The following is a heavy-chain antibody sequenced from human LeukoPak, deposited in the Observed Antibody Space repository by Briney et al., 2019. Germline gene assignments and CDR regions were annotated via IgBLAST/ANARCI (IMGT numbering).Heavy chain of an antibody. V-gene: IGHV3-11*01. CDR2: ISSSGSTK. CDR3: ARERFGGVVDY. D-gene: IGHD3-16*01. CDR1: GGSFSGYY. Sequence: LSLTCAVYGGSFSGYYWSWIRQAPGKGLEWVSYISSSGSTKYYADSVKGRFTISRDNARNSLYLEMNSLRAEDRAVYYCARERFGGVVDYWGQGTLVTVSS. J-gene: IGHJ4*02.